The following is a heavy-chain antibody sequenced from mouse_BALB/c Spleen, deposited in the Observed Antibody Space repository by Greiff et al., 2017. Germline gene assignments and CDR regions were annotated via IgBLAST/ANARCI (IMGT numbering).Heavy chain of an antibody. CDR1: GFTFSSYT. Sequence: EVMLVESGGGLVKPGGSLKLSCAASGFTFSSYTMSWVRQTPEKRLEWVATISSGGSYTYYPDSVKGRFTISRDNAKNTLYLQMSSLKSEDTAMYYCTRDRGSYLYFDVWGAGTTVTVSS. CDR2: ISSGGSYT. D-gene: IGHD1-1*01. V-gene: IGHV5-6-4*01. CDR3: TRDRGSYLYFDV. J-gene: IGHJ1*01.